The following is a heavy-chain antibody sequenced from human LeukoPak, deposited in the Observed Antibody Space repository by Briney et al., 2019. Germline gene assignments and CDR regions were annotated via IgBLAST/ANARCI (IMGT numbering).Heavy chain of an antibody. D-gene: IGHD2-2*02. CDR2: INHSGST. CDR3: ARGPPIVVVPAAISPYYFDY. J-gene: IGHJ4*02. Sequence: SETLSLTCAVYGGSFIGYYWSWIRQPPGKGLEWIGEINHSGSTNYNPSLKSRVTISVDTSKNQFSLKLSSVTAADTAVYYCARGPPIVVVPAAISPYYFDYWGQGTLVTVSS. CDR1: GGSFIGYY. V-gene: IGHV4-34*01.